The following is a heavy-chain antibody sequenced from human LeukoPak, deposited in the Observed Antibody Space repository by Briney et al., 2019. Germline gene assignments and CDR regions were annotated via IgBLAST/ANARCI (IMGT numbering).Heavy chain of an antibody. V-gene: IGHV3-21*01. J-gene: IGHJ5*02. CDR2: ISSSSSYI. CDR3: AREVPAAYNWFDP. Sequence: GGSLRLSCAASGFTFSSYSMNWVRQAPGKGLEWVSSISSSSSYIYYADSVKGRFTISRDNAKNALYLQMNSLRAEDTAVYYCAREVPAAYNWFDPWGQGTLVTVSS. CDR1: GFTFSSYS. D-gene: IGHD2-2*01.